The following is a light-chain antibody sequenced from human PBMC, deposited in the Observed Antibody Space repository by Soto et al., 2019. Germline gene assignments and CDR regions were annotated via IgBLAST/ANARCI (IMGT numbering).Light chain of an antibody. CDR1: QTISSW. V-gene: IGKV1-5*03. CDR3: QQYNGYSRT. Sequence: DIQMTQSPSTLSGSVGDRVTITCRASQTISSWLAWYQQKPGKAPKLLIYEASSLETGVPSRFSGSGSGTEFTLTISSLQPDDFATFYCQQYNGYSRTFGQGTKVDIK. CDR2: EAS. J-gene: IGKJ1*01.